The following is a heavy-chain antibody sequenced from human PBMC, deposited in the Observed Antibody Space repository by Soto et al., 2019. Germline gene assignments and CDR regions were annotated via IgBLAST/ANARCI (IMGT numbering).Heavy chain of an antibody. CDR3: ARGMPGYCSSTSCPPYYYYGMDV. D-gene: IGHD2-2*01. Sequence: ASVKVSCKASGGTFSSYAISWVRQAPGQGLEWMGGIIPIFGTANYAQKFQGRVTITADKSTSTAYMELSSLRSEDTAAYYCARGMPGYCSSTSCPPYYYYGMDVWGQGTTVTVSS. CDR2: IIPIFGTA. CDR1: GGTFSSYA. V-gene: IGHV1-69*06. J-gene: IGHJ6*02.